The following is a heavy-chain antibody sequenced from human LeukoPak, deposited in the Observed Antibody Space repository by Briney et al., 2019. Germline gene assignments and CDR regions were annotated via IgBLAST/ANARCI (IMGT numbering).Heavy chain of an antibody. Sequence: PGGSLRLSCAASGFXFTDYWMHWVRQAPGKGLVWVSNINPDGSITNYADSVKGRFTISRDNSKNTVDLQMESLRAEDTAVYYCAKDLHNWNSVGVHWGQGTLVTVSS. CDR1: GFXFTDYW. CDR3: AKDLHNWNSVGVH. CDR2: INPDGSIT. D-gene: IGHD1-1*01. V-gene: IGHV3-74*01. J-gene: IGHJ4*02.